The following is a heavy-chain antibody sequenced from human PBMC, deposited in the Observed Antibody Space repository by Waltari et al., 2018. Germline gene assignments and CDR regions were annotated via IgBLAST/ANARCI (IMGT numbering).Heavy chain of an antibody. CDR1: GGSFNVYS. CDR3: ARGLRYDVLSFWFDP. V-gene: IGHV4-34*01. J-gene: IGHJ5*02. CDR2: VTYTGRT. Sequence: QVQLEQWGAGLLKPLETLSLTCAVYGGSFNVYSWIWIRPSPGKGLEWIGEVTYTGRTNYTPALKSRVTISEDTSKNQFSLKLTSVTAADTSVYYCARGLRYDVLSFWFDPWGQGTLVTVSS. D-gene: IGHD3-10*02.